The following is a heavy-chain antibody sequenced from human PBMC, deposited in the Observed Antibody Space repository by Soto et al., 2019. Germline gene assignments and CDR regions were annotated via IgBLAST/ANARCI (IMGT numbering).Heavy chain of an antibody. CDR1: GGSISSGGYY. V-gene: IGHV4-31*03. D-gene: IGHD2-2*01. Sequence: PSETLSLTCTVSGGSISSGGYYWSWILQHPGKGLEWIGYIYYSGSTYYNPSLKSRVTISVDTSKNQFSLKLSSVTAADTAVYYCARADIVVVPAAISSQDLYYFDYWGQGTLVTVSS. CDR2: IYYSGST. J-gene: IGHJ4*02. CDR3: ARADIVVVPAAISSQDLYYFDY.